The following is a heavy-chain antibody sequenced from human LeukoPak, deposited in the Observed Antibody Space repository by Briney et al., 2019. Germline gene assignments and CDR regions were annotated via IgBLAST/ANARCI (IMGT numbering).Heavy chain of an antibody. CDR2: IHSSGST. CDR3: ARDAMGYCSSTSCPNDAFDI. D-gene: IGHD2-2*01. CDR1: GFTVSTNY. V-gene: IGHV3-66*01. J-gene: IGHJ3*02. Sequence: GGSLRLSCAASGFTVSTNYMTWVRQTPGKGLEWVSLIHSSGSTTQADSVKGRFTISRDNSKNTVYLQMNGLRAEDTAVYYCARDAMGYCSSTSCPNDAFDIWGQGTMVTVSS.